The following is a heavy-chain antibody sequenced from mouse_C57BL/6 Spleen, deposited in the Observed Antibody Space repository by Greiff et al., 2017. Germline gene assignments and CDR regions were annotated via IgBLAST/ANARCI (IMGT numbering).Heavy chain of an antibody. D-gene: IGHD1-1*01. CDR3: TRRTAVVVSYYAMDY. CDR2: ISSGGDYI. CDR1: GFTFSSYA. V-gene: IGHV5-9-1*02. J-gene: IGHJ4*01. Sequence: EVKLVESGEGLVKPGGSLKLSCAASGFTFSSYAMSWVRQTPEKRLEWVAYISSGGDYIYYADTVKGRFTISRDNARNTLYLQMSSLKSEDTAMYYCTRRTAVVVSYYAMDYWGQGTSVTVSS.